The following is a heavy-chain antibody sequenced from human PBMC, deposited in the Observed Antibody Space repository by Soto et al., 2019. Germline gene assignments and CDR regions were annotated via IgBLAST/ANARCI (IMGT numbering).Heavy chain of an antibody. CDR3: ARHFLREQPHDF. D-gene: IGHD6-13*01. V-gene: IGHV5-51*01. CDR1: GYSFTSYW. J-gene: IGHJ4*02. Sequence: GESLKISCKGSGYSFTSYWIGWVRQMPGKGLEWMGIIYPGNSDTRYSPSFQGQVTTSADTSISTAYLQWSSLKASDTAMYYCARHFLREQPHDFWGQGTLVTVSS. CDR2: IYPGNSDT.